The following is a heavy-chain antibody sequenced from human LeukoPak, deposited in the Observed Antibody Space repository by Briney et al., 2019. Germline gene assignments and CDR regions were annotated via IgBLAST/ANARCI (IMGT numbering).Heavy chain of an antibody. V-gene: IGHV3-23*01. J-gene: IGHJ4*02. CDR3: AKAVRGGECYFDY. D-gene: IGHD3-10*01. Sequence: GGSLRLSCAASGFTFSSYGMSWVRRAPGKGLEWVSAISGSGGSTYYADSVKGRFTISRDNSKNTLYLQMNSLRAEDTAVYYCAKAVRGGECYFDYWGQGTLVTVSS. CDR2: ISGSGGST. CDR1: GFTFSSYG.